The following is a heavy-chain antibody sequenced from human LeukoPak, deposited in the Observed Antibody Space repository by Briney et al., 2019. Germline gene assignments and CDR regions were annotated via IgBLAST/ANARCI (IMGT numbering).Heavy chain of an antibody. CDR1: GFTFSSFR. Sequence: GGSLRLSCAASGFTFSSFRMNWVRQAPGKGLEWVSDISSSSSTIYYADSVKGRFTISRDNAKKSLYLQMNSLRAEDTAVYYCARGEYSSSWYVSDYWGQGTLVTVSS. V-gene: IGHV3-48*01. D-gene: IGHD6-13*01. J-gene: IGHJ4*02. CDR3: ARGEYSSSWYVSDY. CDR2: ISSSSSTI.